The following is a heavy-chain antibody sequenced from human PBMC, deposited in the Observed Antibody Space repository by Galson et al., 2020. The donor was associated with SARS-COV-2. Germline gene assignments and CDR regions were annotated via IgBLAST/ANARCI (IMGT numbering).Heavy chain of an antibody. CDR1: GGSFRSYY. J-gene: IGHJ6*02. D-gene: IGHD2-2*01. V-gene: IGHV4-34*01. Sequence: SETLSLTCAVYGGSFRSYYWSWIRQPPGKGLEWIGVINHRGSTNYNPSLKSRVTISASKIQFSLRLSSVTAADTAVYYCAVSSTDYYYYGMDVWGQGTTVTVSS. CDR2: INHRGST. CDR3: AVSSTDYYYYGMDV.